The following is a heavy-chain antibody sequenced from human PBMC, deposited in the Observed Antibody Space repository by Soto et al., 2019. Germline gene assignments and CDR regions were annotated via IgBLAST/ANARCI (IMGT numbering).Heavy chain of an antibody. D-gene: IGHD5-18*01. CDR1: GFIFSSYA. CDR3: AREGIQLADYYYYGMDV. CDR2: ISYDGSNK. J-gene: IGHJ6*02. V-gene: IGHV3-30-3*01. Sequence: PGGSLRLSCAASGFIFSSYAMHWVRQAPGKGLEWVAVISYDGSNKYYADSVKGRFTISRDNSKNTLYLQMNSLRAEDTAVYYCAREGIQLADYYYYGMDVWGQGTTVTVSS.